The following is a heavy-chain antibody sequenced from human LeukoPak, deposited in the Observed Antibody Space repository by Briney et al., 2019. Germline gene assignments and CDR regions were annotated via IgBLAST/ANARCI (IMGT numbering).Heavy chain of an antibody. CDR3: ARDRHKYNYDGSGYPPY. CDR1: GYTFTSYG. D-gene: IGHD3-22*01. CDR2: ISAYNGNT. J-gene: IGHJ4*02. V-gene: IGHV1-18*01. Sequence: ASVKVSCRASGYTFTSYGISWVRQAPGQGLEWMGWISAYNGNTNHAQKLQGRVTMTTDTSTSTAYMELRSLRSDDTAVYYCARDRHKYNYDGSGYPPYWGQGTLVTVSS.